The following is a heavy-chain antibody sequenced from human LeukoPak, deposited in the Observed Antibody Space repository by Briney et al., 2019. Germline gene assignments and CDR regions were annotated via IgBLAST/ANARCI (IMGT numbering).Heavy chain of an antibody. CDR1: GGSISSYY. V-gene: IGHV4-59*08. CDR2: IYYSGST. D-gene: IGHD1-26*01. Sequence: SETLSLTCTVSGGSISSYYWSWIRQPPGKGLEWIGYIYYSGSTKYNPSLKSRVTISVDTSKNQYSLKLTSVTAADTAVYYCATSGGIVTKLDYWGQGTLVTVSS. CDR3: ATSGGIVTKLDY. J-gene: IGHJ4*02.